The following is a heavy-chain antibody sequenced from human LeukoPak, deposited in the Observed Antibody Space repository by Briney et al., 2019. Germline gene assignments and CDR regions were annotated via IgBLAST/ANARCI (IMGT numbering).Heavy chain of an antibody. J-gene: IGHJ4*02. Sequence: GGSLRLSCADSQFTFNGSWMNWVPQAPGKGLEWVSVITGSGGVTHYAGSVKGRFTISRDNSKNTLYLQMNNLRVEDTARYYCAKDGLYYDGSTHIYYFDYWGQGTLVAVSS. V-gene: IGHV3-23*01. CDR3: AKDGLYYDGSTHIYYFDY. CDR2: ITGSGGVT. D-gene: IGHD3-22*01. CDR1: QFTFNGSW.